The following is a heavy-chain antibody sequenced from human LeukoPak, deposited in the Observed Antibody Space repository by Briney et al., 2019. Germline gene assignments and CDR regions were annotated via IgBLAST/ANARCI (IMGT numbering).Heavy chain of an antibody. V-gene: IGHV1-18*01. D-gene: IGHD6-19*01. Sequence: ASVKVSCKASGYTFTSYGISWVRQAPGQGLEWMGWISAYNGNTNYAQKLQGRVTMTTDTSTSTAYVELRSLRSDDTAVYYCARDLGAVAGPHIDYWGQGTLVTVSS. CDR3: ARDLGAVAGPHIDY. CDR2: ISAYNGNT. CDR1: GYTFTSYG. J-gene: IGHJ4*02.